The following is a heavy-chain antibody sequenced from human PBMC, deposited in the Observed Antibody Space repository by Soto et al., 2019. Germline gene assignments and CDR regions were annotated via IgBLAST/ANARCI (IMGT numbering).Heavy chain of an antibody. J-gene: IGHJ6*02. CDR2: IIPIFGTA. CDR3: ARGGIAARPGNYYYYGMDV. CDR1: GGTFSSYA. Sequence: SVKVSCKASGGTFSSYAISWVRQAPGQGLEWMGGIIPIFGTANYAQKFQGRVTITADESTSTAYMELSSLRSEDTAVYYCARGGIAARPGNYYYYGMDVWGQGTTVTVSS. D-gene: IGHD6-6*01. V-gene: IGHV1-69*13.